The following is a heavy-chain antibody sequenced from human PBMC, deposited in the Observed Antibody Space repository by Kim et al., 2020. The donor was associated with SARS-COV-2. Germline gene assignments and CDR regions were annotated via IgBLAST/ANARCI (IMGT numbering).Heavy chain of an antibody. CDR2: INHSGIT. CDR3: ARVRAGVVPAPVLGLGPWYAYYAMDV. Sequence: SETLSLTCAVYGGSFSDYNWSWIRQPPGKGLEWIGEINHSGITNLSPSLKSRITISVDTSKSQFSLRLNSMTATDTAVYYCARVRAGVVPAPVLGLGPWYAYYAMDVWGRGTPVAVSS. D-gene: IGHD2-2*02. J-gene: IGHJ6*02. CDR1: GGSFSDYN. V-gene: IGHV4-34*01.